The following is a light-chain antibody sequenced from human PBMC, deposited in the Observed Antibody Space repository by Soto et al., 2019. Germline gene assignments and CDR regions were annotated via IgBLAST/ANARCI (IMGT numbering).Light chain of an antibody. CDR3: QQYGSSPPT. CDR2: GAS. CDR1: QSVSRSY. V-gene: IGKV3-20*01. Sequence: EIVLTQSPGTLSLSPGERATLSCRASQSVSRSYLAWYQQKPGQAPRLLIYGASSRATGIPDRFSGSGSGTDFTLTMSRLEPEDFAVYYCQQYGSSPPTFGQGTKVEIK. J-gene: IGKJ1*01.